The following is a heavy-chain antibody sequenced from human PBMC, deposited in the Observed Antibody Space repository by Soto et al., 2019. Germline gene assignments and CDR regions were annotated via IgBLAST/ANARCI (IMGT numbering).Heavy chain of an antibody. CDR3: ARDYSSTLSNPLYY. Sequence: GGTLRLSCAVSGFPVSNNYMSWVRQAPGKGPEWVAVIYSVGNRYYADSVKGRFSVSRDSANNTLYLQMDNLRAEDTAVYYCARDYSSTLSNPLYYWGQGTWVTVFS. CDR2: IYSVGNR. V-gene: IGHV3-53*01. J-gene: IGHJ4*02. CDR1: GFPVSNNY. D-gene: IGHD2-15*01.